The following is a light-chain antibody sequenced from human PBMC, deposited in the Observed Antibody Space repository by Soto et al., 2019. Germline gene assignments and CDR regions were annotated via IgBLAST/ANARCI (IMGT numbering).Light chain of an antibody. CDR1: QSVSSY. CDR3: QQRSNWPYT. CDR2: DAS. V-gene: IGKV3-11*01. J-gene: IGKJ2*01. Sequence: EIVMTQSPATLSVSPGERATLSCRASQSVSSYLAWYQQKPGQAPRLLIYDASNRATGIPARFNGSGSGTDFTLTISSLEPEDFAVYYCQQRSNWPYTFGQGTKLEIK.